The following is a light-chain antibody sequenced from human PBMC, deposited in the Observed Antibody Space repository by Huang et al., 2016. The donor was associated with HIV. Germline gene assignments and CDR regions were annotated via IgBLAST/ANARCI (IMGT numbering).Light chain of an antibody. J-gene: IGKJ4*01. Sequence: EILLNQSPATLSLSQGKRPTLSCRASQIVHTYLAWYQQKPGQAPRLLIYDASNRATGIPARFSGSGSGTDFTLTISNLQSEDFAVYYCQQRSAWPLTFGGGTKVEI. CDR1: QIVHTY. V-gene: IGKV3-11*01. CDR2: DAS. CDR3: QQRSAWPLT.